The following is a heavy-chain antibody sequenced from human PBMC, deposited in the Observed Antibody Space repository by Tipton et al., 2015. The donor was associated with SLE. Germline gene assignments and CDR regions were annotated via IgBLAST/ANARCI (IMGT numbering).Heavy chain of an antibody. CDR3: TRDPRHCDV. D-gene: IGHD2-21*01. V-gene: IGHV3-21*05. J-gene: IGHJ4*02. Sequence: GSLRLSCAASGFTFSSYSMNWVRQAPGKGLGCVSYISQTGTVKNYGDPVKGRFTISRDNARSSLYLQMDRLRVEDTGVYYCTRDPRHCDVWGQGTLVTV. CDR2: ISQTGTVK. CDR1: GFTFSSYS.